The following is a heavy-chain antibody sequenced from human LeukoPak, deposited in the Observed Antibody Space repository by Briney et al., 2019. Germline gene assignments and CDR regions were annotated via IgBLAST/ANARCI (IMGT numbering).Heavy chain of an antibody. J-gene: IGHJ4*02. V-gene: IGHV3-30*18. CDR3: ANGAAAGTPTMGDY. D-gene: IGHD6-13*01. CDR2: ISYDGSNK. Sequence: GGSLRLSCAASGFTFSSYGMHWVRQAPGKGLEWVAVISYDGSNKYYADSVKGRFTISRDNSKNTLYLQMNSLRAEDTAVYYCANGAAAGTPTMGDYWGQGTLVTVSS. CDR1: GFTFSSYG.